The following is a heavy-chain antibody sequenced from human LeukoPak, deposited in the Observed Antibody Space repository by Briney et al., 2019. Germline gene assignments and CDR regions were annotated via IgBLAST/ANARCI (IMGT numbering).Heavy chain of an antibody. CDR2: ISGSGGST. J-gene: IGHJ4*02. CDR1: RFTFSSYA. Sequence: GGSLRLSCAASRFTFSSYAMSWVRQAPGKGLEWVSAISGSGGSTYYADSVKGRFTISRDNSKNTLYLQMNSLRAEDTAVYYCAKSFMVRGAIDYWGQGTLVTVSS. D-gene: IGHD3-10*01. V-gene: IGHV3-23*01. CDR3: AKSFMVRGAIDY.